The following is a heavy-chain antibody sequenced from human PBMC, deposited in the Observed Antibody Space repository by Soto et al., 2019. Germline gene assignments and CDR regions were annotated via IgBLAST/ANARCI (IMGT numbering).Heavy chain of an antibody. V-gene: IGHV5-51*01. CDR1: GDSFTSYW. Sequence: GESLKISCQGSGDSFTSYWIGLVRQIPGKGLEWMGIIYPGNSDTRYSPSFQGQVTISADKSVRTAYLKWSSLKAADTAIYYCASRVDAFDVWGQGTMLTVSS. CDR2: IYPGNSDT. CDR3: ASRVDAFDV. J-gene: IGHJ3*01.